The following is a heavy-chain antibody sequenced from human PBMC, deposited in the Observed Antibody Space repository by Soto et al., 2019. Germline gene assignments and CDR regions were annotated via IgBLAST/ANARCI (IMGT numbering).Heavy chain of an antibody. V-gene: IGHV5-10-1*01. J-gene: IGHJ4*02. CDR3: TKQGGNPPIDD. D-gene: IGHD3-16*01. CDR1: GYNFISYW. Sequence: GESLKISCKASGYNFISYWINWVRQKPGKGLEWMGRIDPSDSYTNYSPSFQGHVPISADKSISTAYLQWSSLKASDTAMYYCTKQGGNPPIDDWGQGTLV. CDR2: IDPSDSYT.